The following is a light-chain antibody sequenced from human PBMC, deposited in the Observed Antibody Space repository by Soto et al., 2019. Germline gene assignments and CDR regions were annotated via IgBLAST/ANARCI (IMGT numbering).Light chain of an antibody. V-gene: IGKV1-39*01. CDR2: AAS. J-gene: IGKJ5*01. CDR3: QQRNDWRRGT. Sequence: DIQRTQSPSSLSASVADRVTITCRASQSIRRSLNWYQQKPGKAPKLLIYAASSLQSGVPSRFSGSGYGTDFTLTITSLQSEDFAVYYCQQRNDWRRGTFGQGTRLEI. CDR1: QSIRRS.